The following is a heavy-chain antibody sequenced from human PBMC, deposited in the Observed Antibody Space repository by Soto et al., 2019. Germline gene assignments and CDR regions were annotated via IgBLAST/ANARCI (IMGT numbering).Heavy chain of an antibody. CDR3: ARVIAPPKKETNCGGDCYSYYFDY. CDR2: ISAYNGNT. Sequence: GASVKVSCKASGYTCTSYGISWVRQAPGQGLEWMGWISAYNGNTNYAQKLQGGVTMTTDTSTSTAYMELRSLRSDDTAVYYCARVIAPPKKETNCGGDCYSYYFDYWGQGTLVTVSS. V-gene: IGHV1-18*04. J-gene: IGHJ4*02. CDR1: GYTCTSYG. D-gene: IGHD2-21*02.